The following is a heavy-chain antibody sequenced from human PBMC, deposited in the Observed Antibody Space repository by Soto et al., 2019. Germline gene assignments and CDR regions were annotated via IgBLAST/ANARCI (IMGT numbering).Heavy chain of an antibody. V-gene: IGHV6-1*01. CDR2: TFYRSRWYH. D-gene: IGHD3-10*01. Sequence: QAPLQQSGPGLVKPSQTLSLTCAISGDSVSSNSVAWNWIRQSPARGLEWLGRTFYRSRWYHDYALFVKSRIMINPDTSKNQFSLQLNSLTPEDTAVYYCARDRGSSYPFDLWGQGTLVTVSS. CDR3: ARDRGSSYPFDL. CDR1: GDSVSSNSVA. J-gene: IGHJ5*02.